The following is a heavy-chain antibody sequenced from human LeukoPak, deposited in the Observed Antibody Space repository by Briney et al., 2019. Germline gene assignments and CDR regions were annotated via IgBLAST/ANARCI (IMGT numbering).Heavy chain of an antibody. CDR1: GYPFNNYA. J-gene: IGHJ5*02. CDR2: VTGPGDST. CDR3: AKGAEIDL. D-gene: IGHD3-16*01. Sequence: GGSLRLSCATSGYPFNNYAMICVRDARGKGLEWVSAVTGPGDSTYYADSVKGRFFMSREDSKTTVYLQMNSLRAEDTAIYYCAKGAEIDLWGQGTLVTVS. V-gene: IGHV3-23*01.